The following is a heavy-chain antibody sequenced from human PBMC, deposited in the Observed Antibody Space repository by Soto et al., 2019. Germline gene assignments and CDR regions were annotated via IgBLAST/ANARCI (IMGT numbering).Heavy chain of an antibody. Sequence: SETLSLTCTVSGGSISSYYWSWIRQPAGKGLEWIGRIYTSGSTNYNPSLKSRVTMSVDTSKNQFSLKLSSVTAADTAVYYCAREKMVVAVKDYYYGMDVWGQRTTVTVSS. CDR2: IYTSGST. CDR1: GGSISSYY. V-gene: IGHV4-4*07. J-gene: IGHJ6*02. D-gene: IGHD2-15*01. CDR3: AREKMVVAVKDYYYGMDV.